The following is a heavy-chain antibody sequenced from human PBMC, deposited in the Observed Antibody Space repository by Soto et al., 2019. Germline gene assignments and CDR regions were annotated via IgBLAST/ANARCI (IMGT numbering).Heavy chain of an antibody. J-gene: IGHJ3*02. CDR1: GYTFTTYG. CDR3: ARDDSPSSDWYDAFDI. D-gene: IGHD6-19*01. CDR2: ISAHNGNT. Sequence: QVQLVQSGAEVKKPGASVNVSCKASGYTFTTYGISWVRQAPGQGLEWLGWISAHNGNTNYAQKLQGRLTMTTDTSTSTAYMELRSLRSDDTAVYYCARDDSPSSDWYDAFDIWGQGTMVTVSS. V-gene: IGHV1-18*01.